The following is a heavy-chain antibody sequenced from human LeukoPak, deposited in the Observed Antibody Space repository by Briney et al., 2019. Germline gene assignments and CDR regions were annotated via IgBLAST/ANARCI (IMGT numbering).Heavy chain of an antibody. CDR2: IIPIFGTA. CDR3: ARGGYSSGWYQGEDYYYGMDV. D-gene: IGHD6-19*01. V-gene: IGHV1-69*13. Sequence: SVKVSCKASGGTFSSYAISWVRQAPGQGLEWMGGIIPIFGTANYAQKFQGRVTITADESTSTAYMELSSLRSEDTAVYYCARGGYSSGWYQGEDYYYGMDVWGQGTTVTVSS. CDR1: GGTFSSYA. J-gene: IGHJ6*02.